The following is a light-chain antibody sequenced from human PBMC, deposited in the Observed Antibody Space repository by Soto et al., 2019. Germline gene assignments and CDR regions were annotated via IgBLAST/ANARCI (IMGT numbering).Light chain of an antibody. CDR3: QRYNYY. CDR1: QTINDW. V-gene: IGKV1-5*03. Sequence: DMQMTQSPSTLSASVGDRVTITCRANQTINDWLAWYQQKPGKAPKLLIYGAYNLQTGDPSRFSGSGSGTEFTITISSLQPDDFATYYCQRYNYYFGGGTKV. CDR2: GAY. J-gene: IGKJ4*01.